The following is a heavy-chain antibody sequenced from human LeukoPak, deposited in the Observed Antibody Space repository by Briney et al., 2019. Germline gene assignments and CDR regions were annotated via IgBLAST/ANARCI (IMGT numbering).Heavy chain of an antibody. CDR2: ISGSGGST. J-gene: IGHJ4*02. CDR1: GFTFSSYA. Sequence: GGSLRLSCAASGFTFSSYAMSRVRQAPGKGLEWVSAISGSGGSTYYADSVKGRFTISRDNSKNTLYLQMNSLRAEDTAVYYCAKDKTLAVGLGLFDYWGQGTLVTVSS. V-gene: IGHV3-23*01. CDR3: AKDKTLAVGLGLFDY. D-gene: IGHD6-19*01.